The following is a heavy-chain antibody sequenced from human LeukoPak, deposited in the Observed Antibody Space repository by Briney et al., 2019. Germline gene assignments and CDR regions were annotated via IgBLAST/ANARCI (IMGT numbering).Heavy chain of an antibody. CDR2: IYTSGST. CDR1: GGSISSGSYY. J-gene: IGHJ4*02. Sequence: SQTLSLTCTVSGGSISSGSYYWSWIRQPAGKGLEWIGRIYTSGSTNYNPSLKSRVTISVDTSKNQFSLKLSSVTAADTAVYYCARQTLTGYYYFDYWGQGTLVTVSS. CDR3: ARQTLTGYYYFDY. V-gene: IGHV4-61*02. D-gene: IGHD3-9*01.